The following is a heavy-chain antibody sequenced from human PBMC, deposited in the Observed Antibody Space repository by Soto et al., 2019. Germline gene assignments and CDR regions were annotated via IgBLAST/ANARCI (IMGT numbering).Heavy chain of an antibody. V-gene: IGHV1-18*04. CDR3: ARDNGYSGYEKNYYYGMDV. CDR1: GYTFTSYG. D-gene: IGHD5-12*01. Sequence: ASVKVSCKASGYTFTSYGISWVRQAPGQGLEWMGWISAYNGNTNYAQKLQGRVTMTTDTSTSTAYMELRSLRSDDTAVYYCARDNGYSGYEKNYYYGMDVWGQGTTVTVS. CDR2: ISAYNGNT. J-gene: IGHJ6*02.